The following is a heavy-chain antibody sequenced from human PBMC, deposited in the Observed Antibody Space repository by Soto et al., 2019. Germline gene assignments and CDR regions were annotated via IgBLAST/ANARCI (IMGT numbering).Heavy chain of an antibody. V-gene: IGHV6-1*01. CDR3: ARGSGHDRSFDY. Sequence: SQTLSLTCDISGEGVSSTSAAWNWIRQSPSRGLEWLGRTYCRSKWYNDYAVSVKSRITINPDTSKNQFSLQLNSVTPEDTALNYCARGSGHDRSFDYWGQGTLVTVSS. CDR2: TYCRSKWYN. CDR1: GEGVSSTSAA. D-gene: IGHD5-12*01. J-gene: IGHJ4*02.